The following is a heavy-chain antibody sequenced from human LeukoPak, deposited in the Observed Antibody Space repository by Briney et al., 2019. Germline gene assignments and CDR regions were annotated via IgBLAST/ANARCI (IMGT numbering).Heavy chain of an antibody. CDR2: IRYDGSNK. Sequence: GGSLRLSCAASGFTFSSYGMHWVRQAPGKGLEWVAFIRYDGSNKYYADSVKGRFTISRDNAKNSLYLQMNSLRAEDTAVYYCAREGSGSYPTLDYWGQGTLVTVSS. CDR1: GFTFSSYG. J-gene: IGHJ4*02. V-gene: IGHV3-30*02. CDR3: AREGSGSYPTLDY. D-gene: IGHD1-26*01.